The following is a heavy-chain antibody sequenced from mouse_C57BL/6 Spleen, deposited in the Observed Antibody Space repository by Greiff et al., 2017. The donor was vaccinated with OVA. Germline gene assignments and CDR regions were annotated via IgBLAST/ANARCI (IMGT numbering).Heavy chain of an antibody. D-gene: IGHD1-1*01. Sequence: VQLQQSGAELVKPGASVKLSCKASGYTFTSYWMHWVKQRPGQGLEWIGMIHPNSGSTNYNEKFKSKATLTVDKSSSTAYMQLSSLTSEDSAVYYCARSGITTEGYWGQGTTLTVSS. CDR2: IHPNSGST. CDR1: GYTFTSYW. J-gene: IGHJ2*01. V-gene: IGHV1-64*01. CDR3: ARSGITTEGY.